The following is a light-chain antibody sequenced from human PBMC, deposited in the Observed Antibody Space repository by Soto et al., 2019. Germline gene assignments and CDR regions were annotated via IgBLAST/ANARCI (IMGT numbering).Light chain of an antibody. CDR2: GAS. CDR3: QLYGSSPLYS. CDR1: QSVNSNY. V-gene: IGKV3-20*01. J-gene: IGKJ2*03. Sequence: EIVLTQSPGTLSLSPGERATLSCRASQSVNSNYLAWYQQKPGQAPRLLIHGASSRATGIPDRFSGSGSGTDFTLTISRLEPEDFAVYYCQLYGSSPLYSFGQGTNLEIK.